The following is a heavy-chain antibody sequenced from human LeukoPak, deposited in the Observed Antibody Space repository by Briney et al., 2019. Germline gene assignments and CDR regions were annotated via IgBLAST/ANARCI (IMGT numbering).Heavy chain of an antibody. J-gene: IGHJ4*02. CDR1: GFTFSAHA. Sequence: TGGSLRLSCSASGFTFSAHAMHWVRQAPGKGLDYVSAITNNGGGTYYADSVKGRFTISRDNSKNTLYLQMDSLRAEDTAVYYCARVRGSSMPWAYYDYWGQGTLVTVSS. CDR3: ARVRGSSMPWAYYDY. CDR2: ITNNGGGT. V-gene: IGHV3-64*04. D-gene: IGHD2/OR15-2a*01.